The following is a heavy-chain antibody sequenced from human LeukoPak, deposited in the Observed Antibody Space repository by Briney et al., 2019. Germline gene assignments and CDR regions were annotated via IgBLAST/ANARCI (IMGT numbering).Heavy chain of an antibody. J-gene: IGHJ4*02. CDR3: AALAGLGYKS. D-gene: IGHD5-24*01. CDR2: VYHSGST. V-gene: IGHV4-38-2*02. CDR1: GYSISSGYY. Sequence: PSETLSLICTVSGYSISSGYYWGWVRQPPGKGLEWIGTVYHSGSTNYNPSLKSRVTISVDTSKNQFSLNLTSVTAADTAVYYCAALAGLGYKSWGQGTLVTVSS.